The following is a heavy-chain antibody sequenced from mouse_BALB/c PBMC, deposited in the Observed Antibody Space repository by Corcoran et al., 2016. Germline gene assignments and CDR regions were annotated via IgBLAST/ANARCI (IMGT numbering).Heavy chain of an antibody. Sequence: EIQLPQAGPERVKPGASGTMSGRASGSTFTSYVMHWVKRKPGKGLERIGYINPYNDGTKYNEKFKGKATLTSDKSSSTAYMELSSLTSEDSAVYYCASAMDYWGQGTSVTVSS. CDR1: GSTFTSYV. J-gene: IGHJ4*01. CDR3: ASAMDY. V-gene: IGHV1S136*01. CDR2: INPYNDGT.